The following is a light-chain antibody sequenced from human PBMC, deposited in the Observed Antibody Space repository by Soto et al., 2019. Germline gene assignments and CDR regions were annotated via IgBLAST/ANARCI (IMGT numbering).Light chain of an antibody. CDR3: ATWDDGLNAWV. J-gene: IGLJ3*02. Sequence: QSVLTQPPSASGTPGQRVTISCSGSSSNIGSNTLNWYQQLPGTAPKLLIYSNNQRPSGVPDRFSGSKSRTSASLAISGLQSEYEAYYDCATWDDGLNAWVVGGGTKLTVL. V-gene: IGLV1-44*01. CDR1: SSNIGSNT. CDR2: SNN.